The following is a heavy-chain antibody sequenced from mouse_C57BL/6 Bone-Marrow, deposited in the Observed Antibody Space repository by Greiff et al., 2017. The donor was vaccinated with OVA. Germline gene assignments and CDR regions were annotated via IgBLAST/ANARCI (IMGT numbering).Heavy chain of an antibody. J-gene: IGHJ2*01. CDR3: ARRPYYYGTLDY. D-gene: IGHD1-1*01. V-gene: IGHV5-6*01. CDR2: ISDGGSYT. Sequence: EVQRVESGGGLVKPGGSLKLSCAASGFTFSSYAMSWVRQTPEKRLEWVATISDGGSYTYYPDSVKGRFTISRDNAKNTLYLQMSSLKSEDTAMYYCARRPYYYGTLDYWGQGTTLTVSS. CDR1: GFTFSSYA.